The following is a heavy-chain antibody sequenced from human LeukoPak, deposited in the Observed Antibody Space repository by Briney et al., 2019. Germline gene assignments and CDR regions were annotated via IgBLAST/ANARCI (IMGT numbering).Heavy chain of an antibody. CDR1: GFTFTNYA. J-gene: IGHJ4*02. D-gene: IGHD5-18*01. CDR3: AKDQRWIQLN. CDR2: IRGSRGDT. Sequence: GGSLRLSCAVSGFTFTNYAMSWVRQAPGKGLEWVSSIRGSRGDTYYADSVKGRFTISRDNSKNALYLQMNSLRAEDTAVYYCAKDQRWIQLNRGQGTLVTVSS. V-gene: IGHV3-23*01.